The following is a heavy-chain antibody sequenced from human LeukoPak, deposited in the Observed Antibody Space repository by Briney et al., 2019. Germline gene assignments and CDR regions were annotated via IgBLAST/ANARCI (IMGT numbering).Heavy chain of an antibody. CDR3: ARDCSSTSCYTRLKSLGVRRNAFDI. D-gene: IGHD2-2*02. CDR1: GFTFSSYS. V-gene: IGHV3-21*01. J-gene: IGHJ3*02. Sequence: GGSLRLSCAASGFTFSSYSMNWVRQAPGKGLEWVSSISSSSSYIYYADSVKGRFTISRDNAKNSLYLQMNSLRAEDTAVYYCARDCSSTSCYTRLKSLGVRRNAFDIWGQGTMVTVSS. CDR2: ISSSSSYI.